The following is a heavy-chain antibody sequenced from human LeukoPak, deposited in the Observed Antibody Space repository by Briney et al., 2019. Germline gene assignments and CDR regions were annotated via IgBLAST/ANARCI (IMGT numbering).Heavy chain of an antibody. CDR2: IKEGGSEK. J-gene: IGHJ4*02. D-gene: IGHD5-12*01. Sequence: GGSLRLSCAVSGIKFRGYGMAWVRQAPGKGLEWVANIKEGGSEKYYVDSVKGRFTISRDSAKNSLYLEMNSLRVEDTAVYYCARDLRHTGYDLYDYWGQGTLVTVSS. CDR3: ARDLRHTGYDLYDY. CDR1: GIKFRGYG. V-gene: IGHV3-7*01.